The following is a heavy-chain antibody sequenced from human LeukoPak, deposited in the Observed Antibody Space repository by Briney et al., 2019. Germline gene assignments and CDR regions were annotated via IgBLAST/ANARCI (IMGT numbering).Heavy chain of an antibody. D-gene: IGHD3-10*01. Sequence: KPSETLSLTCTVSGGPISSYYWSWIRQPPGKGLEWIGYIYYSGSTNYNPSLKSRVTISVDTPKNQFSLKLSSVTAADTAVYYCARDGPYGSGMDWFDPWGQGTLVTVSS. V-gene: IGHV4-59*01. CDR2: IYYSGST. CDR1: GGPISSYY. CDR3: ARDGPYGSGMDWFDP. J-gene: IGHJ5*02.